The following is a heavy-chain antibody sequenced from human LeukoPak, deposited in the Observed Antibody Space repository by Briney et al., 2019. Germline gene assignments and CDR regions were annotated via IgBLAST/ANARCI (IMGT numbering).Heavy chain of an antibody. V-gene: IGHV5-51*01. CDR3: ARHVLDVVTPIDYYYGMDV. D-gene: IGHD4-23*01. J-gene: IGHJ6*02. CDR1: GYSFTSYW. CDR2: IYPGDSDT. Sequence: GESLKISCKGSGYSFTSYWIGWVRQMPGKGLEWMGIIYPGDSDTRYSPSFQGQVTISADKSISTAYLQWSSLKASDTAMYYCARHVLDVVTPIDYYYGMDVWGQGTTVTVSS.